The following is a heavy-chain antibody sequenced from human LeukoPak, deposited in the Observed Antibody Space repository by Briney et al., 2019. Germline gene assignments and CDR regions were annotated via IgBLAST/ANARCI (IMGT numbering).Heavy chain of an antibody. CDR3: ARVDPDSSSTLEVFDY. J-gene: IGHJ4*02. CDR2: IYYRGST. V-gene: IGHV4-59*01. CDR1: GGSISSYY. D-gene: IGHD6-6*01. Sequence: PSETLSLTCTVSGGSISSYYWSWIRQPPGKGLEWIGYIYYRGSTNYNPSLRSRVTISVDTSKNQFSLKLSSVTAADTAVYYCARVDPDSSSTLEVFDYWGQGTLVTVSS.